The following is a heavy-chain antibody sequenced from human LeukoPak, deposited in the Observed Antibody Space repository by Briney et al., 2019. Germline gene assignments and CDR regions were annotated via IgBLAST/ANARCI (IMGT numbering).Heavy chain of an antibody. CDR2: IRYDGSNK. CDR1: GFTFSSYG. CDR3: ARDWQWLVKSGNIDY. D-gene: IGHD6-19*01. J-gene: IGHJ4*02. V-gene: IGHV3-30*02. Sequence: GGSLRLSCAASGFTFSSYGMHWVRQAPGKGLEWVAFIRYDGSNKYYADYVKGRFTISRDNSKNTLYLQMNSLRAEDTAVYYCARDWQWLVKSGNIDYWGQGTLVTVSS.